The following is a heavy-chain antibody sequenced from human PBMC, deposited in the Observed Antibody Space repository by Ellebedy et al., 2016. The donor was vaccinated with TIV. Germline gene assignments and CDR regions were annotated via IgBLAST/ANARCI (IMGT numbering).Heavy chain of an antibody. CDR2: INHSGST. D-gene: IGHD6-19*01. CDR3: ARARYSSGWLLHYGMDV. CDR1: GGSISSYY. Sequence: SETLSLXCTVSGGSISSYYWSWIRQPPGKGLEWIGEINHSGSTNYNPSLKSRVTISVDTSKNQFSLKLSSVTAADTAVYYCARARYSSGWLLHYGMDVWGQGTTVTVSS. V-gene: IGHV4-34*01. J-gene: IGHJ6*02.